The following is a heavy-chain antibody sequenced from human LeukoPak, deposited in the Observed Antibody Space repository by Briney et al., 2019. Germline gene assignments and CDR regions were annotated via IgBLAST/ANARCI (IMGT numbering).Heavy chain of an antibody. CDR3: ARDFLGSSSWYSGYLGY. J-gene: IGHJ4*02. CDR2: IKQDGSEK. D-gene: IGHD6-13*01. CDR1: GFTFSSYW. V-gene: IGHV3-7*01. Sequence: GGSLRLSCAASGFTFSSYWMSWVRQAPGKGLEWVANIKQDGSEKYYVDSVKGRFTISRDNAKNSLYLQMNSLRAEDTAVYYCARDFLGSSSWYSGYLGYWGQGTLVTVSS.